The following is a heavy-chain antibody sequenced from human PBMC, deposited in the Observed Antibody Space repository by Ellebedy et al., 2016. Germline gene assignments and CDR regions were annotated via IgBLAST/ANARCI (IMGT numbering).Heavy chain of an antibody. D-gene: IGHD1-14*01. CDR1: GFMFRSYG. Sequence: GESLKISXAASGFMFRSYGMHWVRQAPGEGLEWVAVILNDGSDQHYADSVEGRFTISRDNFKGTLYLQMNTLRVEDTAEYFCTNDAFVVKTFEPVDYWGQGTLVTVSS. CDR3: TNDAFVVKTFEPVDY. V-gene: IGHV3-33*06. J-gene: IGHJ4*02. CDR2: ILNDGSDQ.